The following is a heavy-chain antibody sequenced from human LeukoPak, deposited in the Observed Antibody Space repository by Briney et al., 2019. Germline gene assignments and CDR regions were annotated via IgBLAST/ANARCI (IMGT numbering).Heavy chain of an antibody. Sequence: SETLSLTCTVSGGSISSYYWSWIRRPPGKGLEWIGYIYYSGSTNYNPSLKSRVTISVDTSKNQFSLKLSSVTAADTAVYYCARHAYYYDSSGSFDYWGQGTLVTVSS. D-gene: IGHD3-22*01. J-gene: IGHJ4*02. CDR3: ARHAYYYDSSGSFDY. V-gene: IGHV4-59*08. CDR1: GGSISSYY. CDR2: IYYSGST.